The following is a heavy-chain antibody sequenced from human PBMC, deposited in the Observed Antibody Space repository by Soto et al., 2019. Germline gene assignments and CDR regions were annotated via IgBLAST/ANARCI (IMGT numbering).Heavy chain of an antibody. J-gene: IGHJ4*02. CDR3: AKDPTGTTRNFDC. V-gene: IGHV3-23*01. CDR1: GGSFSSYA. CDR2: ISAGGSNT. D-gene: IGHD1-7*01. Sequence: PGGSLRLSCAASGGSFSSYAMILVRQAPGKGLEWVSVISAGGSNTYYADSVKGRLTISRDNPKNTLYLQMNSLRAEDTALYYCAKDPTGTTRNFDCWGQGTLVTVSS.